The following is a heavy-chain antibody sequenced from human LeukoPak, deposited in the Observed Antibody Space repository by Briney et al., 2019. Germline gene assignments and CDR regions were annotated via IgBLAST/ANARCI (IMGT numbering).Heavy chain of an antibody. D-gene: IGHD3-22*01. J-gene: IGHJ3*02. V-gene: IGHV1-46*01. CDR3: ARGQNYYDSSGPGAFDI. CDR2: INPSGGST. Sequence: ASVKVSCKASGYTFTGYYMHWVRQAPGQGLEWMGIINPSGGSTSYAQKFQGRVTMTRDTSTSTVYMELSSLRSEDTAVYYCARGQNYYDSSGPGAFDIWGQGTMVTVSS. CDR1: GYTFTGYY.